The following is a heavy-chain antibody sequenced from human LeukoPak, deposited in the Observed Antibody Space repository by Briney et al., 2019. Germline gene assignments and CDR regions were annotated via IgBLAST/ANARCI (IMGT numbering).Heavy chain of an antibody. V-gene: IGHV3-33*01. CDR1: GFTFSSYV. Sequence: GGSLRLSCAVSGFTFSSYVMHWVRQAPGKGLEWVAVIWYDGSNKYYADSVKGRFTISRDNSKNTLYLQMNSLRAEDTAVYYCARAGYYDSGSYPYYFDNWGQGTLVTVYS. CDR3: ARAGYYDSGSYPYYFDN. J-gene: IGHJ4*02. D-gene: IGHD3-10*01. CDR2: IWYDGSNK.